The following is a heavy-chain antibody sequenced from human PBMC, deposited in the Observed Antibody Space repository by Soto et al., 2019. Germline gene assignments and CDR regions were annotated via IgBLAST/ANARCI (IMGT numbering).Heavy chain of an antibody. CDR3: AREVASYDRSGFFDY. J-gene: IGHJ4*02. CDR2: ISYDGNNK. D-gene: IGHD3-22*01. Sequence: AGSLRLSCEASGFPCSRYAMSWVRQDPGKGLEWVALISYDGNNKYYADSVKGRFTISRDNSKNTLYLQMHSLRADDTAVDDCAREVASYDRSGFFDYWGQGARVSVSS. CDR1: GFPCSRYA. V-gene: IGHV3-30-3*01.